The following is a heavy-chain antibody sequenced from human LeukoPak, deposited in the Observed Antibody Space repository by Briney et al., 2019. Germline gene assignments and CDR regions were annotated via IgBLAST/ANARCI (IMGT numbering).Heavy chain of an antibody. CDR3: ARVAGSYSIRPFDF. CDR2: IRVSDGYT. CDR1: GFTFDNYA. D-gene: IGHD1-26*01. J-gene: IGHJ4*02. V-gene: IGHV3-23*01. Sequence: PGGSLRLSCAASGFTFDNYAMTWGRQAPGKGLEWVSAIRVSDGYTYYADSVQGRFIISRDKSRNTVSLQINSLTGDDTALYYCARVAGSYSIRPFDFWGQGTVVLVSS.